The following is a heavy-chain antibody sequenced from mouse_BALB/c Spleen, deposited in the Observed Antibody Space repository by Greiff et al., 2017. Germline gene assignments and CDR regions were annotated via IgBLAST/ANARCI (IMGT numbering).Heavy chain of an antibody. CDR2: IDPETGGT. V-gene: IGHV1-15*01. Sequence: VKLVESGAELVRPGASVTLSCKASGYTFTDYEMHWVKQTPVHGLEWIGAIDPETGGTAYNQKFKGKATLTADKSSSTAYMELRSLTSEDSAVYYCTRFTTVVATDWGQGTTLTVSS. CDR3: TRFTTVVATD. CDR1: GYTFTDYE. D-gene: IGHD1-1*01. J-gene: IGHJ2*01.